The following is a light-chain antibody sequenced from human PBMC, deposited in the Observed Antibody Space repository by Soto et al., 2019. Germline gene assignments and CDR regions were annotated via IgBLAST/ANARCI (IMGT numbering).Light chain of an antibody. CDR3: QHYGDSPPRFT. Sequence: EIVLTQSPATLSLSPGERATLSCRASQGISSTYLAWYQLKPGQAPRLLIHGTSRRVTGIPDRFSGSGSGTDFTLTISRLEPEDFAVYYCQHYGDSPPRFTFGPGTKVDI. CDR1: QGISSTY. CDR2: GTS. J-gene: IGKJ3*01. V-gene: IGKV3-20*01.